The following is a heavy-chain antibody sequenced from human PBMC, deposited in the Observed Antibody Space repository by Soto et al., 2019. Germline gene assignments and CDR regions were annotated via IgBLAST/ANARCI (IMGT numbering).Heavy chain of an antibody. J-gene: IGHJ5*02. Sequence: QVQLQESGPGLVQPSQTLSLTCTVSSGTISSGGYYWSWIRQRPGKGLEWIGYTYNSRSTYYNPSLGSRITISVDTSKNQFSLKLSSVTAADTAVYYCARDPSPWGQGTLVTVSS. CDR1: SGTISSGGYY. CDR2: TYNSRST. V-gene: IGHV4-31*03. CDR3: ARDPSP.